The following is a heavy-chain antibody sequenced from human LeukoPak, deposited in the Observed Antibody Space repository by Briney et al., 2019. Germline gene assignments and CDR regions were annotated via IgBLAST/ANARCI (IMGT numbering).Heavy chain of an antibody. Sequence: EASVKVSCKASGYTFTSYDINWVRQATGQGLEWMGWMNPNSGNTGYAQKFQGRVTITRNTSISTAYMELSSLRSEDTAVYYCARAEVQLEPATWGQGTLVTVSS. V-gene: IGHV1-8*03. CDR1: GYTFTSYD. D-gene: IGHD1-1*01. J-gene: IGHJ5*02. CDR2: MNPNSGNT. CDR3: ARAEVQLEPAT.